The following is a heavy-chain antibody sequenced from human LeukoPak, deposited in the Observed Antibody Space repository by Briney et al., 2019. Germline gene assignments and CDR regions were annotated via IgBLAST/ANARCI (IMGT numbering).Heavy chain of an antibody. CDR2: INPNSGGT. V-gene: IGHV1-2*02. D-gene: IGHD3-22*01. CDR1: GYTFTGYY. Sequence: ASVKVSCKASGYTFTGYYMHWVRQAPGQGLEWMGWINPNSGGTNYAQKFQGRVTMTRDTSISTAYMELSRPRSDDTAVYYCARVKTLIIVVTLFDYWGQGTLLTVSS. CDR3: ARVKTLIIVVTLFDY. J-gene: IGHJ4*02.